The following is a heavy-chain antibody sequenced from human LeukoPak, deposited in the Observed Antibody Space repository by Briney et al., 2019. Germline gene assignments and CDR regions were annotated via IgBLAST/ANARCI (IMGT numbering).Heavy chain of an antibody. J-gene: IGHJ4*02. CDR2: IKQDESEK. CDR1: GFTFSNYW. D-gene: IGHD3-22*01. V-gene: IGHV3-7*03. Sequence: PGGSLRLSCVFSGFTFSNYWMSWVRQAPGKGLEWVANIKQDESEKHYVDSVKGRFTISRDNAKNSLYLQMNSLRAEDTAVYYCAKGSYYDSGGSFYFDYWGQGTLVTVSS. CDR3: AKGSYYDSGGSFYFDY.